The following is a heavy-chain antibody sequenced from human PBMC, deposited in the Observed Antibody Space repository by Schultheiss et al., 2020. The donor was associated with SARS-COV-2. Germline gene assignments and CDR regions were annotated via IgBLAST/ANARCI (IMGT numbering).Heavy chain of an antibody. CDR2: IYYSGST. CDR3: AGERGSGPDY. Sequence: GSLRLSCAVSGGSISSSNWWSWIRQPPGKGLEWIGYIYYSGSTNYNPSLKSRVTISVDTSKNQFSLKLSSVTAADTAVYYCAGERGSGPDYWGQGTLVTVSS. J-gene: IGHJ4*02. V-gene: IGHV4-59*08. D-gene: IGHD1-26*01. CDR1: GGSISSSNW.